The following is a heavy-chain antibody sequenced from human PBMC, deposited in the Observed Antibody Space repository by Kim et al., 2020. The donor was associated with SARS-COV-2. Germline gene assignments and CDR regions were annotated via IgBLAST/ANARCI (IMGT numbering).Heavy chain of an antibody. V-gene: IGHV4-34*01. D-gene: IGHD3-3*01. CDR1: GGSFSGYY. J-gene: IGHJ4*02. CDR2: INHSGST. CDR3: ARDGQGYYDFWSGYHIYFDY. Sequence: SETLSLTCAVYGGSFSGYYWSWIRQPPGKGLEWIGEINHSGSTNYNPSLKRRVTISVDTSKNQFSLKLSSVTAADTAVYYCARDGQGYYDFWSGYHIYFDYWSQGTLVTVSA.